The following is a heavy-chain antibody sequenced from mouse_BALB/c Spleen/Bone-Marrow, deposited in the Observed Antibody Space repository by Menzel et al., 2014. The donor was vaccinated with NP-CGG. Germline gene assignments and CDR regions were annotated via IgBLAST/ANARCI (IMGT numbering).Heavy chain of an antibody. V-gene: IGHV1-9*01. CDR2: ILPGSGST. J-gene: IGHJ3*01. Sequence: QVQLQQSGAELMKPGASVKISCKATGYTSSSYWIEWVKQRPGHGLEWIGEILPGSGSTNYNEKFKGKATFTADTSSNTAYVQLSSLTSEDSAVYYCARRGISWFAYWGQGTLVTVSA. CDR3: ARRGISWFAY. CDR1: GYTSSSYW.